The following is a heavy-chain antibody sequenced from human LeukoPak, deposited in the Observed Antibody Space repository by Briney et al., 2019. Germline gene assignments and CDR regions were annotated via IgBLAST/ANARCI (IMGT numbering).Heavy chain of an antibody. CDR3: ARDLGIVVVPAAMGY. CDR1: GFTFSSYS. CDR2: ISSSSSYI. V-gene: IGHV3-21*01. Sequence: GGSLRLSCAASGFTFSSYSMNWVRQAPGKGLEWVSSISSSSSYIYYADSVKGRFTISRDNAKNSLYLQMNSLRAEDTAVYYCARDLGIVVVPAAMGYWGQGTLVTVSS. D-gene: IGHD2-2*03. J-gene: IGHJ4*02.